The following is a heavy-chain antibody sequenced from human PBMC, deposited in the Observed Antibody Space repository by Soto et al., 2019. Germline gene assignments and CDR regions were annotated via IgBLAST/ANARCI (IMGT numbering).Heavy chain of an antibody. D-gene: IGHD6-19*01. V-gene: IGHV4-59*02. CDR1: GGSVSTYY. J-gene: IGHJ5*02. CDR3: AADPRAGIAVAGSTNGP. CDR2: TSYSGNT. Sequence: PSETLSLTCTISGGSVSTYYWSWIRQPPGKELEWIGLTSYSGNTNYNPSLKSRVTITRDMSTSTAYMELSSLRSEDTSVYYCAADPRAGIAVAGSTNGPWGQGTLVTVSS.